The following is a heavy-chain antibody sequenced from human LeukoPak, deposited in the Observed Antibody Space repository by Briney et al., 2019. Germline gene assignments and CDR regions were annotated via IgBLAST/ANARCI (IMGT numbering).Heavy chain of an antibody. Sequence: SVKVSCKASGGTFSSYAISWVRQAPGQGLEWMGGIIPIFGTANYAQKFQGRVTITADESTSTAYMELSSLRSEDTAVYYCARGMVTAIRYYYYGMDVWGQGTTVTVSS. V-gene: IGHV1-69*13. D-gene: IGHD2-21*02. CDR3: ARGMVTAIRYYYYGMDV. CDR1: GGTFSSYA. J-gene: IGHJ6*02. CDR2: IIPIFGTA.